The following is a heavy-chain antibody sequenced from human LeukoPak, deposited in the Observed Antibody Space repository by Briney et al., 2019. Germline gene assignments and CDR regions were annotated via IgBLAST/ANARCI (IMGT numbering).Heavy chain of an antibody. D-gene: IGHD5-18*01. CDR1: GYTFTSYD. CDR2: MNPNSGNT. J-gene: IGHJ4*02. Sequence: ASVKASCKASGYTFTSYDINWVRQATGQGLEWMGWMNPNSGNTGYAQKFQGRVTMTRNTSISTAYMELSSLRSEDTAVYYCARVMDTDVLSGYRGQGTLVTVSS. V-gene: IGHV1-8*01. CDR3: ARVMDTDVLSGY.